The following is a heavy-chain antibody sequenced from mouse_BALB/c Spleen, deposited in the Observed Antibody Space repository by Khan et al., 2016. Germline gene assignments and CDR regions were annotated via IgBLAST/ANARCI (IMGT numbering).Heavy chain of an antibody. V-gene: IGHV14-3*02. CDR1: GCNIKDTY. J-gene: IGHJ3*01. CDR3: ASRLAD. CDR2: IDPANGNT. Sequence: VRLQQSGAELVKPGASVKLSCTASGCNIKDTYMHWVKQRPEQGLEWIGRIDPANGNTKYDPKFQGKATITADTSSNTAYLQLSSLTSEDTAVYYCASRLADWGQGTLVTVSA.